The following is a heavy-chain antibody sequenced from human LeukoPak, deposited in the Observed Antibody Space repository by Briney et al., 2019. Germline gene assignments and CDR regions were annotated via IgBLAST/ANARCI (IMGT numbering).Heavy chain of an antibody. D-gene: IGHD2-2*01. J-gene: IGHJ6*02. V-gene: IGHV1-2*02. CDR3: AKDQVVVPAATRYYYYDMDV. CDR2: INPNSGGT. CDR1: GYTFTGYY. Sequence: ASVKVSCKASGYTFTGYYMHWVRQAPGQGLEWMGWINPNSGGTKYAQKFQGRVTMTRDTSISTAYMELSRLRSDDTAVYYCAKDQVVVPAATRYYYYDMDVWGQGTTVTVSS.